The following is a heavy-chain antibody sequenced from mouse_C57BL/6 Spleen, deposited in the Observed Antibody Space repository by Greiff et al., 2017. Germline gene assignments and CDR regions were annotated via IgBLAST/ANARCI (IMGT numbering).Heavy chain of an antibody. J-gene: IGHJ1*03. CDR2: IYPGSGNT. Sequence: VQLKQSGPELVKPGASVKISCKASGYSFTSYYIHWVKQRPGQGLEWIGWIYPGSGNTKYNEKFKGKATLTADTSSSTAYMQLSSLTSEDSAVYYCARIYGNYGYFDVWGTGTTVTVSS. CDR1: GYSFTSYY. V-gene: IGHV1-66*01. CDR3: ARIYGNYGYFDV. D-gene: IGHD2-1*01.